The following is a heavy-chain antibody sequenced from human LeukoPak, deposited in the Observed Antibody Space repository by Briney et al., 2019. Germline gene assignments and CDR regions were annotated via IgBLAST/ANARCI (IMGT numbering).Heavy chain of an antibody. V-gene: IGHV4-59*01. D-gene: IGHD1-26*01. CDR3: ARWYSHGRYFDY. CDR2: TSDSGGNT. Sequence: PSETLSLTCTVSGDSIRNYYWNWIRQPPGKGLEWIGYTSDSGGNTDYNPSLKSRVTISTDTSKNQLFLKLTSVTTADTAVYYCARWYSHGRYFDYWGQGALVTVSS. CDR1: GDSIRNYY. J-gene: IGHJ4*02.